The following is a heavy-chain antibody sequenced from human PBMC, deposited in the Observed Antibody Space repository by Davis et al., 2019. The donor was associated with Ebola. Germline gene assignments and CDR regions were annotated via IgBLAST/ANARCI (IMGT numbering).Heavy chain of an antibody. CDR3: ARERYYYGSGSYFDY. J-gene: IGHJ4*02. D-gene: IGHD3-10*01. CDR2: IWYDGSNK. Sequence: GGSLRLSCAASGFTFSSYGMHWVRQAPGKGLEWVAVIWYDGSNKYYADSVKGRFTISRDNSKNTLYLQMNSLRAEDTAVYYCARERYYYGSGSYFDYWGQGTLVTVSS. V-gene: IGHV3-33*01. CDR1: GFTFSSYG.